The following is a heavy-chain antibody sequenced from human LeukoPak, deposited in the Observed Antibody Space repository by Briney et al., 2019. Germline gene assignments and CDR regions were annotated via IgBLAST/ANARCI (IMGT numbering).Heavy chain of an antibody. J-gene: IGHJ4*02. D-gene: IGHD3-10*01. Sequence: PSETLSLTCTVSGGSISSYYWSWIRQPPGKGLEWIGSIYYSGSTYYNPSLKSRVTISVDTSKNQFSLKLSSVTAADTAVYYCARQRFYGSGSYYNGIDYWGQGTLVTVSS. V-gene: IGHV4-59*05. CDR1: GGSISSYY. CDR3: ARQRFYGSGSYYNGIDY. CDR2: IYYSGST.